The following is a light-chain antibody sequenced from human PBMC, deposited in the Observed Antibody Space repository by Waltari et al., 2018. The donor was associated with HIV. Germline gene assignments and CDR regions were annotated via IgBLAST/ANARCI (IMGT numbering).Light chain of an antibody. CDR3: NSYTSISTLEV. J-gene: IGLJ2*01. V-gene: IGLV2-14*01. CDR2: DVT. CDR1: SSDIGGYNY. Sequence: QSALTQPASVSGSPGQSITISCTGTSSDIGGYNYVSWYQQHTGKAPKLMIYDVTNRHLGVSNRVYGCKSGNTAYLTIYGLQAEDEGDYDCNSYTSISTLEVFGGGTKLTVL.